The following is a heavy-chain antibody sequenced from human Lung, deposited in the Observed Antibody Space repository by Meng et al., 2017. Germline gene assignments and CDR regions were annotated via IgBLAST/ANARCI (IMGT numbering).Heavy chain of an antibody. J-gene: IGHJ4*02. CDR1: DYTFTGYG. CDR3: ARGTPGRSYSDY. V-gene: IGHV1-18*01. D-gene: IGHD3-10*01. Sequence: QVQPVQSGPEVKKPGASVKVSCKASDYTFTGYGVSWVRQAPGQGLEWMAWLGAHDGDKSHAPKFQGRVTVSADRPTATAYMELRSLRSDDTAVYYCARGTPGRSYSDYWGQGTLVTVSS. CDR2: LGAHDGDK.